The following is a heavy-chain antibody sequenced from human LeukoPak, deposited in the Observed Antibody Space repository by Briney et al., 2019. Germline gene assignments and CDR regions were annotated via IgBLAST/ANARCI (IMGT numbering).Heavy chain of an antibody. CDR3: ARDFNLGGYYDSSGYSGDI. V-gene: IGHV4-38-2*02. Sequence: SETLSLTCTVSGYSISSGYYWGWIRQPPGKGLEWIGSIYHSGSTYYNPSLKSRVTISVDTSKNQFSLKLSSVTAADTAVYYCARDFNLGGYYDSSGYSGDIWGQGTMVTVSS. J-gene: IGHJ3*02. CDR1: GYSISSGYY. D-gene: IGHD3-22*01. CDR2: IYHSGST.